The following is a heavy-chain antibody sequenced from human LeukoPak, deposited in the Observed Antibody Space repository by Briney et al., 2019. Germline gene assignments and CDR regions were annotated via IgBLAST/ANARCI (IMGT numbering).Heavy chain of an antibody. J-gene: IGHJ4*02. CDR2: INHSGST. CDR1: GGSFSGYY. D-gene: IGHD1-26*01. V-gene: IGHV4-34*01. Sequence: KTSETLSLTCAVYGGSFSGYYWSWIRQPPGKGLEWIGEINHSGSTNYNPSLKSRVTISVDTSKTQFSLKLSSVTAADTAVYYCPRAGIVGDIDYWGQGTLVTVSS. CDR3: PRAGIVGDIDY.